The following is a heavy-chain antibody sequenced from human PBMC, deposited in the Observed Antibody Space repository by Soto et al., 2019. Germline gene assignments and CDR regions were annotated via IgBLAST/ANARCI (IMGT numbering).Heavy chain of an antibody. CDR2: INPNSGGT. CDR1: GYTFTGYY. CDR3: ARDDLYYDFWSGPPEDGMDV. J-gene: IGHJ6*02. Sequence: AASVKVSCKASGYTFTGYYMHWVRQAPGQGLEWMGWINPNSGGTNYAQKFQGRVTMTRDTSISTAYMELSRLRSDDTAVYYCARDDLYYDFWSGPPEDGMDVWGQGTTVTVSS. V-gene: IGHV1-2*02. D-gene: IGHD3-3*01.